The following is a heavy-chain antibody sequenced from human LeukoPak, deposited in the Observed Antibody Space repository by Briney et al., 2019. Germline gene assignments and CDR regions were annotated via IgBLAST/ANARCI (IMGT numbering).Heavy chain of an antibody. J-gene: IGHJ4*02. Sequence: GGSLRLSCTASGFSFSRYWLSWVRQAPGKGLEWVANIKFDGNEEYYVDSVKGRFTISRDNAKNSLYLQMNSLRAEDTAIYYCARLDEAFDNWGQGTLVTVSS. CDR1: GFSFSRYW. CDR2: IKFDGNEE. CDR3: ARLDEAFDN. V-gene: IGHV3-7*01. D-gene: IGHD5-24*01.